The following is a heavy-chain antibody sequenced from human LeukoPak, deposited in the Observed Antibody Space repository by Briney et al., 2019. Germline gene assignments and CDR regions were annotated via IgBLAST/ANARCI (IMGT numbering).Heavy chain of an antibody. J-gene: IGHJ6*02. V-gene: IGHV1-2*02. D-gene: IGHD3-10*01. CDR2: INPNSGGT. Sequence: ASVKVSCKASGYTFTGYYMHWVRQAPGQGLEGMGWINPNSGGTNYAQKFQGRVTMTRDTSISTAYMELSRLRSDDTAVYYCATDQGSGESLYYYYGMDVWGQGTTVNVYS. CDR3: ATDQGSGESLYYYYGMDV. CDR1: GYTFTGYY.